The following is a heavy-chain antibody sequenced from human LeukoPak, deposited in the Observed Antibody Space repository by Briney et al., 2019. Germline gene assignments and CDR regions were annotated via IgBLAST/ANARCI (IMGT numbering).Heavy chain of an antibody. J-gene: IGHJ4*02. CDR2: IYPGDSDT. CDR1: GYSFSTYW. D-gene: IGHD6-19*01. V-gene: IGHV5-51*01. CDR3: ARYSSGWRRYYFDY. Sequence: GESLKISCKVSGYSFSTYWIGWVRQMPGKGLEWMGIIYPGDSDTRYSPSFQGQVTISADKSISTAYLQWSSLKASDTAMYYCARYSSGWRRYYFDYWGQGTLVTVSS.